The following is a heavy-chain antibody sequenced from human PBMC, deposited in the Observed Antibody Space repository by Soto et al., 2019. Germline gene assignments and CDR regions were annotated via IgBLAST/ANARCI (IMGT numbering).Heavy chain of an antibody. CDR2: IKSKTDGGTT. V-gene: IGHV3-15*07. CDR3: TTGESVWFGEVDYYYYGMDV. J-gene: IGHJ6*02. Sequence: GGSLRLSCAASGFTFSNAWMNWVRQAPGKGLEWVGRIKSKTDGGTTDYAAPVKGRFTISRDDSKNTLYLQMNSLKTEDTAVYYCTTGESVWFGEVDYYYYGMDVWGQGTTVTVSS. D-gene: IGHD3-10*01. CDR1: GFTFSNAW.